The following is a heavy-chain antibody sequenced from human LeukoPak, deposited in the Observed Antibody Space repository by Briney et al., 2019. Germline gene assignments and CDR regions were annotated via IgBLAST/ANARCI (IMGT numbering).Heavy chain of an antibody. V-gene: IGHV3-30*18. CDR1: GFTFSSYG. Sequence: TGGSLRLLRAASGFTFSSYGMHWVCQAPGKGLEWVAVISYDGSNKYYADSVKGRFTISRDNSKNTLYLQMNSLRAEDTAVYYCAKDRVLLWFGVLSWGQGTLVTVSS. CDR2: ISYDGSNK. CDR3: AKDRVLLWFGVLS. D-gene: IGHD3-10*01. J-gene: IGHJ4*02.